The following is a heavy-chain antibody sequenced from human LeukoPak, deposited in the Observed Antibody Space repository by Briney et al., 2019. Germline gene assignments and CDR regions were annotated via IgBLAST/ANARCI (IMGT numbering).Heavy chain of an antibody. J-gene: IGHJ6*02. CDR3: AIEGYSSGWSPYYYYYGMDV. CDR2: MNPNSGNT. D-gene: IGHD6-19*01. V-gene: IGHV1-8*01. CDR1: GYTFTSYD. Sequence: GASVKVSCKASGYTFTSYDINWVRQATGQGLEWMGWMNPNSGNTGYAQKFQGRVTMTRNTSISTAYMELSSLRSEDTAVYYCAIEGYSSGWSPYYYYYGMDVWGQGTTVTVS.